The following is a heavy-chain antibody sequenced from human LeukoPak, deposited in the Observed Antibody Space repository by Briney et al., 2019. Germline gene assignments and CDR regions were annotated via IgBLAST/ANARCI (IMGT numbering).Heavy chain of an antibody. Sequence: ASVKVSCKASGYTFTNNDISWVRQAAGQGLEWMGWMNPRSGNTGYAQKFQGRVTMTRDTSINTAYMELSALRSEDTAVYYCAKVVSGGHHDYWGQGTLVTVSS. D-gene: IGHD2-15*01. J-gene: IGHJ4*02. CDR3: AKVVSGGHHDY. CDR2: MNPRSGNT. V-gene: IGHV1-8*01. CDR1: GYTFTNND.